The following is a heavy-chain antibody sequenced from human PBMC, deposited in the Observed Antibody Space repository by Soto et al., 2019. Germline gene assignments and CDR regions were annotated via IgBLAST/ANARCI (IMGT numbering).Heavy chain of an antibody. CDR3: ARRCTNGVCYMGDYYYGMDV. D-gene: IGHD2-8*01. J-gene: IGHJ6*02. CDR1: GGTFSSYA. V-gene: IGHV1-69*13. Sequence: SVKVSCKASGGTFSSYAISWVRQAPGQGLEWMGGIIPIFGTANYAQKFQGRVTITADESTSTAYMELSSLRSEDTAVYYCARRCTNGVCYMGDYYYGMDVWGQGTTVTVSS. CDR2: IIPIFGTA.